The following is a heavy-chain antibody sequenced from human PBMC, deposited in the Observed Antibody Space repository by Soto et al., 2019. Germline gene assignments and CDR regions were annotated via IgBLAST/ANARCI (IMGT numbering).Heavy chain of an antibody. D-gene: IGHD2-2*01. CDR2: IYHSGSP. V-gene: IGHV4-4*02. J-gene: IGHJ5*02. CDR3: ARRVPAAPNWFDP. Sequence: SETLSLTCAVSGGSISSGTWWMVVRHPPGRGLEWIGEIYHSGSPNYNPSLKSRVTMSVDKSKNLFSLRLSSVTAADSALYYCARRVPAAPNWFDPWGQGTLVTVSS. CDR1: GGSISSGTW.